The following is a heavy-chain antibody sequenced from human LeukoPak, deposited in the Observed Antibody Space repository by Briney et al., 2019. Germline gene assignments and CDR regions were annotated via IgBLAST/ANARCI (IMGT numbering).Heavy chain of an antibody. CDR3: AREAAYYYGSGSHLYYYYYYYMDV. V-gene: IGHV4-39*07. J-gene: IGHJ6*03. D-gene: IGHD3-10*01. CDR2: IYYSGST. Sequence: PSETLPLTCTVSGGSISSSSYYWGWIRQPPGKGLEWIGSIYYSGSTYYNPSLKSRVTISVDTSKNQFSLKLSSVTAADTAVRYCAREAAYYYGSGSHLYYYYYYYMDVWGKGTTVTVSS. CDR1: GGSISSSSYY.